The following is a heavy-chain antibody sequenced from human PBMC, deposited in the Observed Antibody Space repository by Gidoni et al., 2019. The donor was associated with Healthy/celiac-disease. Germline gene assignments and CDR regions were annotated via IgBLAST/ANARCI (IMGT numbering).Heavy chain of an antibody. J-gene: IGHJ4*02. V-gene: IGHV1-2*02. CDR3: ARGKGYCSGGSCYHDFDY. CDR1: GYTFTGYY. CDR2: INPNSGGT. Sequence: QVQLVQSGAEVKKPGASVKVSCKASGYTFTGYYMHWVRQAPGQGLEWMGWINPNSGGTNYAQKFQGRVTMTRDTSNSTAYMELSRLRADDTAVYYCARGKGYCSGGSCYHDFDYWGQGTLVTVSS. D-gene: IGHD2-15*01.